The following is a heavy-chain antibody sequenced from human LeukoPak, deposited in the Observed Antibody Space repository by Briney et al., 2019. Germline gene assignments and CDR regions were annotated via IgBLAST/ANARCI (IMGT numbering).Heavy chain of an antibody. CDR1: GYTFTSYG. D-gene: IGHD2-2*01. V-gene: IGHV7-4-1*02. J-gene: IGHJ3*01. CDR2: INTNTGNP. CDR3: ARDHVKLGSSFHPFDAFDV. Sequence: GASVKVSCKASGYTFTSYGISWVRQAPGQGLEWMGWINTNTGNPTYAQGFTGRCVFSLDTSVSTAYLQISSLKAEDTAVYYCARDHVKLGSSFHPFDAFDVWGQGTLVTVSS.